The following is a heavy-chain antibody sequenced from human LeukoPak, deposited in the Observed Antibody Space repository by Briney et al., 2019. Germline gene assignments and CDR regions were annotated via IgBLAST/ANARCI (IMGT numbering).Heavy chain of an antibody. CDR2: IYHSGST. Sequence: SQTLSLTCAVSGGSISSGGYSWIWIRQPPGKGLEWIVYIYHSGSTYYNPSLKSRVTISVDRSKNQFSLKLSSVTAADTAVYYCARVRYGDYEADFWFDPWGQGTLVTVSS. J-gene: IGHJ5*02. V-gene: IGHV4-30-2*01. CDR3: ARVRYGDYEADFWFDP. D-gene: IGHD4-17*01. CDR1: GGSISSGGYS.